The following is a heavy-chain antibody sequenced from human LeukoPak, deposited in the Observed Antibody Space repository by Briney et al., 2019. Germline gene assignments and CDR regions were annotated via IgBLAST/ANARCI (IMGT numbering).Heavy chain of an antibody. CDR2: IIPIFGTA. Sequence: GASVKVSCKVSGYTLTELSMHWVRQAPGQGLEWMGGIIPIFGTANYAQKFQGRVTITADESTSTAYMELSSLRSEDTAVYYCARARDIVVVPAAIRTNWFDPWGQGTLVTVSS. CDR1: GYTLTELS. CDR3: ARARDIVVVPAAIRTNWFDP. J-gene: IGHJ5*02. V-gene: IGHV1-69*13. D-gene: IGHD2-2*02.